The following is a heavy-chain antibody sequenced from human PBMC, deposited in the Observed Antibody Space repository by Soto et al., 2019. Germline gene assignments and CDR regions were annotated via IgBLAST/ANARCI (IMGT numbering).Heavy chain of an antibody. J-gene: IGHJ4*02. CDR2: IFPILGIA. CDR1: GGTVSYYT. Sequence: QVQLVQSGAEVKKPGSSVKVSCKASGGTVSYYTISWVRQAPGQGLEWMGRIFPILGIANYAQKFQGRVTITADKSTSTVYMELSSLRSEDTAVYYCASNYGGNSYWGQGTLVTVSS. D-gene: IGHD4-17*01. V-gene: IGHV1-69*02. CDR3: ASNYGGNSY.